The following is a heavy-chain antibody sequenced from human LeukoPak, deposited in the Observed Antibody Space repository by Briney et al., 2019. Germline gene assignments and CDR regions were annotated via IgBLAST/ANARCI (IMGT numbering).Heavy chain of an antibody. V-gene: IGHV3-30-3*01. CDR1: GFTFSSYA. J-gene: IGHJ4*02. CDR2: VSYDGSNK. D-gene: IGHD1-26*01. Sequence: GGSLRLSCAASGFTFSSYAMHWVRQAPGKGLEWVAVVSYDGSNKYYADSVKGRFTISRDNSKNTLYLQMNSLRAGDTAVYYCAREVWGIVGATTYFDYWGQGTLVTVSS. CDR3: AREVWGIVGATTYFDY.